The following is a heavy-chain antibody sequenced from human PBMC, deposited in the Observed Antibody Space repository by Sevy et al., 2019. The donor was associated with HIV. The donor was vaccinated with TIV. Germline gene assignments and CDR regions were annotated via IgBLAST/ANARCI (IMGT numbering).Heavy chain of an antibody. CDR2: ISYDGSNK. CDR1: GFTFSSYA. CDR3: ARDRYCSSTSCSKSPNWFDP. V-gene: IGHV3-30-3*01. Sequence: GGSLRLSCAASGFTFSSYAMHWVRQAPGKGLEWVAVISYDGSNKYYADSVKGRFTISRDNSKNTLYLQMNSLRAEDTAVYYYARDRYCSSTSCSKSPNWFDPWGQGTLVTVSS. J-gene: IGHJ5*02. D-gene: IGHD2-2*01.